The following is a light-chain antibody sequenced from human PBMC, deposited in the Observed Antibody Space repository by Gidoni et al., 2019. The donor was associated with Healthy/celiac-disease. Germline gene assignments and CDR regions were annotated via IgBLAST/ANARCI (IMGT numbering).Light chain of an antibody. V-gene: IGKV1-5*03. J-gene: IGKJ1*01. CDR3: QQYNSYPWT. CDR1: QSISSW. CDR2: KAS. Sequence: DIQITQSPSTLSASVGARVTITCRASQSISSWLAWYQQKPGKAPKLLIYKASSLESGVPPRFSGSGSGTEFTLTISSLQPDDFATYYCQQYNSYPWTFGQGTKVEIK.